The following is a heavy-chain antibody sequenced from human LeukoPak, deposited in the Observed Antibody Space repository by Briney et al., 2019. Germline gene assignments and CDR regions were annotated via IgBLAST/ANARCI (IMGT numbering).Heavy chain of an antibody. J-gene: IGHJ4*02. CDR1: GYTLTELS. CDR2: FDPEDGET. CDR3: ATELEPNDLFDH. V-gene: IGHV1-24*01. D-gene: IGHD1-1*01. Sequence: ASVKVSCKVSGYTLTELSMHWVRQAPGKGPEWMGGFDPEDGETIYAQKFQGRVTMTEDTSTDTAYMELSSLRSEDTAVYYCATELEPNDLFDHWGQGTLVTVSS.